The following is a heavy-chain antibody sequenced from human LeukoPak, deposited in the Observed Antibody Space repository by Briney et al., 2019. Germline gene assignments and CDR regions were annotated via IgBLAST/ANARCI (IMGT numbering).Heavy chain of an antibody. CDR1: GFIFSNYA. J-gene: IGHJ5*02. Sequence: GGSLRLSCAASGFIFSNYAMHWVRQAPGKGLEWVALISSDGSKTYHADSVKGRFSISRDNSKNTLYLQLNSLRAEDTAVYYCAKAAVEMATTTGFEPWGQGTLVTVSS. CDR3: AKAAVEMATTTGFEP. V-gene: IGHV3-30*07. CDR2: ISSDGSKT. D-gene: IGHD5-24*01.